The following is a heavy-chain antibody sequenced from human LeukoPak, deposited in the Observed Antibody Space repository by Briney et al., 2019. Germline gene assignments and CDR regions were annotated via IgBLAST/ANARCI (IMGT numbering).Heavy chain of an antibody. CDR3: AKDLRRGAGTIFEY. J-gene: IGHJ4*02. CDR2: ISGSGGST. Sequence: PGGSLRLSCAASGFTFSSYAMSWVRQAPGKGLEWVSAISGSGGSTYYADSVKGRFTISGDNSKNTLYLQMNSLRAEDTAGYYCAKDLRRGAGTIFEYWGQGNLVPVSS. D-gene: IGHD6-19*01. V-gene: IGHV3-23*01. CDR1: GFTFSSYA.